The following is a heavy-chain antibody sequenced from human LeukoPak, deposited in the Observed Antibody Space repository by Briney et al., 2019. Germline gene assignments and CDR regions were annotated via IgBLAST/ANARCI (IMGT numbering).Heavy chain of an antibody. CDR3: ARTYDFWSGRENNWFDP. CDR1: GYTFTSYY. D-gene: IGHD3-3*01. CDR2: INAGNGNT. J-gene: IGHJ5*02. V-gene: IGHV1-3*01. Sequence: ASVKVSCKASGYTFTSYYVSWVRQAPGQRLEWMGWINAGNGNTKYSQKFQGRVTITRDTSASTAYMELSSLRSEDTAVYYCARTYDFWSGRENNWFDPWGRGTLVTVSS.